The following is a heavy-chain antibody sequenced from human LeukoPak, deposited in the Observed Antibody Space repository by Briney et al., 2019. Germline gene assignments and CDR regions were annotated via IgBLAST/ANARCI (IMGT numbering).Heavy chain of an antibody. V-gene: IGHV4-59*01. D-gene: IGHD1-7*01. CDR1: GSSISSYY. J-gene: IGHJ4*02. CDR2: IYNSEST. Sequence: SETLSLTCTVSGSSISSYYWSWIRQPPGKGLEWIGYIYNSESTNYNPSLKSRVTISVDTSKNQFSLRLSSVTAADTAMYYCARAGELTEFDYWGQGTLVTVSS. CDR3: ARAGELTEFDY.